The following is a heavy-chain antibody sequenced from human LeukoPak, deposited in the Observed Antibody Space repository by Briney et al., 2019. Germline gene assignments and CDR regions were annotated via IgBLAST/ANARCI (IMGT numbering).Heavy chain of an antibody. Sequence: GGPLEFSLAASGFTSSSNYMSWVGQAPGKGLEWVSVIYSGGSTYYANSVKGRFTISRDNSKNTLYLQMNSLRAEDTAVYYCARASSGYVWYYWGQGTLVTVSS. CDR1: GFTSSSNY. V-gene: IGHV3-53*01. D-gene: IGHD5-12*01. CDR3: ARASSGYVWYY. CDR2: IYSGGST. J-gene: IGHJ4*02.